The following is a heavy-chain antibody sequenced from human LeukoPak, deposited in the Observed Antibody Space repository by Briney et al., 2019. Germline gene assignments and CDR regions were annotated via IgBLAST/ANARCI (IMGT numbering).Heavy chain of an antibody. Sequence: GRSLRLSCAASGFTFSSYAMHWVRQAPGKGLEWVAVISYDGSNKYYADSVKGRFTISRDNSKNTLYLQMNSLRAEDTAVYYCARGGYSYGYLRDYYYDMDVWGQGTTVTVSS. J-gene: IGHJ6*02. CDR2: ISYDGSNK. D-gene: IGHD5-18*01. CDR3: ARGGYSYGYLRDYYYDMDV. V-gene: IGHV3-30-3*01. CDR1: GFTFSSYA.